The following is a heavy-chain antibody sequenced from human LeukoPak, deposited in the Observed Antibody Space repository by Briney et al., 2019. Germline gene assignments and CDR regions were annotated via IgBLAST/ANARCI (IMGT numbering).Heavy chain of an antibody. D-gene: IGHD3-10*01. CDR3: AKDQGYGSGSYFDY. Sequence: PGGSLRLSCAASGFTFSSYAMSRVRQAPGKGLEWVSGISGGGGNTYYADSVKGRFTISRDNSKNTLYLQMNSLRAEDTAVYYCAKDQGYGSGSYFDYWGQGTLVTVSS. J-gene: IGHJ4*02. CDR1: GFTFSSYA. V-gene: IGHV3-23*01. CDR2: ISGGGGNT.